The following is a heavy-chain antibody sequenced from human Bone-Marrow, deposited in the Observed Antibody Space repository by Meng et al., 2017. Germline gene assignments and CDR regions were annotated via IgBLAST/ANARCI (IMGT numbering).Heavy chain of an antibody. CDR1: GSTFTGDY. CDR2: LNPNSGGT. V-gene: IGHV1-2*02. Sequence: VVVAHSGSEVKTPGASVKVSCKASGSTFTGDYMHWVRQAPGHGLAWMGWLNPNSGGTNYAQTFQGRVTITSDTFISTVYMELSRLRSDDTAVYYCASDLLPVETTVNTHLDYWGQGTLVTVSS. J-gene: IGHJ4*02. CDR3: ASDLLPVETTVNTHLDY. D-gene: IGHD4-17*01.